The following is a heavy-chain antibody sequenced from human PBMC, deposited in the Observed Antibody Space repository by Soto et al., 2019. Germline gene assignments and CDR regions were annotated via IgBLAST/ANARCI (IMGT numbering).Heavy chain of an antibody. Sequence: GASVKVSCKASGGTFSSYAISWVRQAPGQGLEWMGGIIPIFGTANYARKFQGRVTITADESTSTAYMELSSLRSEDTAVYYCARDRVRPLEEDYYYGMDVWGQGTTVTVSS. CDR1: GGTFSSYA. CDR3: ARDRVRPLEEDYYYGMDV. J-gene: IGHJ6*02. D-gene: IGHD6-6*01. CDR2: IIPIFGTA. V-gene: IGHV1-69*13.